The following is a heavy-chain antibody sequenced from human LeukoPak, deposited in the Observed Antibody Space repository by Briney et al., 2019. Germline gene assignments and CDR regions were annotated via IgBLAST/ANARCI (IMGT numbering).Heavy chain of an antibody. Sequence: ASVKVSCKASGGTFSSYAISWVRQAPGQGLEWMGGIIPIFGTANYAQKFQDRVTITTDESTSTAYMELSSLRSEDTAVYYCARGEGIAAHTFDPWGQGTLVTVSS. CDR2: IIPIFGTA. CDR3: ARGEGIAAHTFDP. V-gene: IGHV1-69*05. J-gene: IGHJ5*02. D-gene: IGHD6-13*01. CDR1: GGTFSSYA.